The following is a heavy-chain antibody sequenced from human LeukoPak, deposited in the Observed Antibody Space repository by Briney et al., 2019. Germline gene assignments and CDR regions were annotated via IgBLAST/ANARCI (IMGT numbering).Heavy chain of an antibody. D-gene: IGHD3-22*01. J-gene: IGHJ4*02. CDR1: GFTVSSNY. CDR2: IYSNGNT. V-gene: IGHV3-53*01. Sequence: QPGGSLRLSCAASGFTVSSNYMSWVRQAPGKGLEWVSVIYSNGNTYYADSVKGRFTMSRDNSKNTLYLQMNSLRAEDTAVYYCARGVSGDYYDSSGYYYGYWGQGTLVTVSS. CDR3: ARGVSGDYYDSSGYYYGY.